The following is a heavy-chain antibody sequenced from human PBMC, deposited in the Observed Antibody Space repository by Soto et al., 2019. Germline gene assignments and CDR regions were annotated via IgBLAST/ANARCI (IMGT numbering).Heavy chain of an antibody. V-gene: IGHV4-34*01. Sequence: SETLSLTCAVYGGSFSGYYWSWIRQPPGKGLEWVGEINHSGSTNYNPSLKSRVTISVDTSKNQFSLKLSSVTAADTAVYYCARELEPGIAAAGSAYYSSYSTDVRGKGTTVSV. J-gene: IGHJ6*03. CDR3: ARELEPGIAAAGSAYYSSYSTDV. CDR1: GGSFSGYY. D-gene: IGHD6-13*01. CDR2: INHSGST.